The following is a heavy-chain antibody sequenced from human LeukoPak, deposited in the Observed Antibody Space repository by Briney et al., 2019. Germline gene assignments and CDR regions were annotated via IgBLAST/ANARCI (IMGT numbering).Heavy chain of an antibody. CDR1: GDRLSSKSCT. Sequence: SQTLSLTCTISGDRLSSKSCTWNWITQSPSRGLEWLGRTYYRSKWYNDYAVSVKSRITINPDTSKNQFSLQLNSVTPEDTAVYYCARECRVNWCHFCGQGTLVTVSS. J-gene: IGHJ5*01. D-gene: IGHD5-24*01. V-gene: IGHV6-1*01. CDR2: TYYRSKWYN. CDR3: ARECRVNWCHF.